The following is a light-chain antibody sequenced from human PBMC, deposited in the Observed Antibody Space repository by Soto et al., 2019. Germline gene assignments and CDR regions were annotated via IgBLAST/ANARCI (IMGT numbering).Light chain of an antibody. CDR3: ATWDDSLNVLV. V-gene: IGLV1-44*01. J-gene: IGLJ2*01. CDR1: SSNIGSNT. CDR2: SNN. Sequence: QSVLTQPPSASGTPGQRVTISCSGSSSNIGSNTVNWYQQLPGTAPKLLIYSNNQRPSGVPDRFSGSKSGTSASLAISGHQSEDEADYYCATWDDSLNVLVFGGGTKLTVL.